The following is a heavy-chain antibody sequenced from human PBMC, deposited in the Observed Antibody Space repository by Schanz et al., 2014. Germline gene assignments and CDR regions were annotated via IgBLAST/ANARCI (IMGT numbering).Heavy chain of an antibody. J-gene: IGHJ6*02. Sequence: QVQLVQSGAEVKKPGASVKVSCKASGYTLTNFDINWVRQAPGQGLEWMGWMNPNSGTTGYAQKFQGRGTMTRNTSTSTAYMELRGLRSDDTAVYFCARGGAGWSGSSNYAMDVWGQGTTVTVSS. CDR2: MNPNSGTT. V-gene: IGHV1-8*01. CDR1: GYTLTNFD. CDR3: ARGGAGWSGSSNYAMDV. D-gene: IGHD3-3*01.